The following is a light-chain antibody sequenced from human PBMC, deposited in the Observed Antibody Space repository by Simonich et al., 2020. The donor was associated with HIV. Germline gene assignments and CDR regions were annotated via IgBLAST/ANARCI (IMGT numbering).Light chain of an antibody. CDR2: DVG. J-gene: IGLJ3*02. CDR3: SSYTSITTWV. Sequence: QSALTQPASVSGSPGQSVTISCTGTSSDVGGYNYVSWYQHPPGKAPKLMIYDVGKRPSGVSSRFSGSKSGNAASLTISGLQAEDEADYYCSSYTSITTWVFGEGTKLTVL. CDR1: SSDVGGYNY. V-gene: IGLV2-14*03.